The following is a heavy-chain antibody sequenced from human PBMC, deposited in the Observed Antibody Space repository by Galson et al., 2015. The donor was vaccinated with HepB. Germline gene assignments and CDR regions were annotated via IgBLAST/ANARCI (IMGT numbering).Heavy chain of an antibody. CDR3: ARDSDPWDDYNSLGYFAH. J-gene: IGHJ4*02. CDR2: IIPDFKTA. Sequence: SVKVSCKASGGTFRNYGINWVRLAPGQGLEWMGGIIPDFKTANYAQKFQGRVTITADEVTGTVYMELSSLRSEDTAIYYCARDSDPWDDYNSLGYFAHWGQGTLVTVSS. D-gene: IGHD5-24*01. CDR1: GGTFRNYG. V-gene: IGHV1-69*13.